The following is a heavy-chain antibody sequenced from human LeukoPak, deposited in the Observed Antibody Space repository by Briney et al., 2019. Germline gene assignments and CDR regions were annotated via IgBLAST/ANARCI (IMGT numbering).Heavy chain of an antibody. CDR2: IGSVTTYI. V-gene: IGHV3-21*01. CDR1: GFTFSDYT. Sequence: PGGSLRLSCAASGFTFSDYTMNWVRQAPGKGLEWVSSIGSVTTYIYYADSVKGRFTISRDNAKNSLSLQMNSLRAEDTAVYYCARDRDYYNYFEYWGQGTLVTVSS. D-gene: IGHD3-10*01. CDR3: ARDRDYYNYFEY. J-gene: IGHJ4*02.